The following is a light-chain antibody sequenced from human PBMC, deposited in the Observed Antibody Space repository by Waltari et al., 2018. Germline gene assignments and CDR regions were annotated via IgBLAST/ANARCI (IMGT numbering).Light chain of an antibody. Sequence: DIVMTQSPESLAVSLGERATINCTSSHSLLYSANNENYLAWYQQKPGQPPNLLIYWASTRESGVPDRFSGGGSGTEFTLTISSLQAEDVALYYCQQYYNTPPTFDPGTKVDIK. CDR1: HSLLYSANNENY. J-gene: IGKJ3*01. CDR3: QQYYNTPPT. V-gene: IGKV4-1*01. CDR2: WAS.